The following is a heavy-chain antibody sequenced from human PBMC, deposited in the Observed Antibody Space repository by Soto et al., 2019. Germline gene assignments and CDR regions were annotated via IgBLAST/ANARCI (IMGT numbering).Heavy chain of an antibody. CDR3: AKSPRPFTVTTRVLGNAEYFQH. Sequence: GGSLRLSCAASGFTFSSYAMSWVRQAPGKGLEWVSAISGSGGSTYYADSVKGRFTISRDNSKNTLYLQMNSLRAEDTAVYYCAKSPRPFTVTTRVLGNAEYFQHWGQGTLVTVSS. J-gene: IGHJ1*01. CDR1: GFTFSSYA. V-gene: IGHV3-23*01. CDR2: ISGSGGST. D-gene: IGHD4-17*01.